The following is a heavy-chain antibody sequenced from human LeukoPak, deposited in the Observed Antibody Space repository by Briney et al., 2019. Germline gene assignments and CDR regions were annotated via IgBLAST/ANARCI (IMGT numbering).Heavy chain of an antibody. J-gene: IGHJ4*02. CDR2: IIPIFGTA. Sequence: SVKVSCKASGYTFISYGISWVRQAPGQGLEWMGGIIPIFGTANYAQKFQGRVTITTDESTSTAYMELSSLRSEDTAVYYCASSGYQKYYFDYWGQGTLVTVSS. D-gene: IGHD3-22*01. CDR1: GYTFISYG. CDR3: ASSGYQKYYFDY. V-gene: IGHV1-69*05.